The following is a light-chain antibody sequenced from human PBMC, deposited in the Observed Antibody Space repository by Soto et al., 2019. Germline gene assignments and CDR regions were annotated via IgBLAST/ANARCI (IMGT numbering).Light chain of an antibody. Sequence: EIVMTQSPATLSVSPGERATLSCRASQSVSSSLAWYQQKPGQAPRLLIYGASTRATGIPGRFSGSGSGTEFTLTISSLQSEDFAVYYCQQYNNWLTFGGGTKVEIK. CDR2: GAS. V-gene: IGKV3-15*01. J-gene: IGKJ4*01. CDR1: QSVSSS. CDR3: QQYNNWLT.